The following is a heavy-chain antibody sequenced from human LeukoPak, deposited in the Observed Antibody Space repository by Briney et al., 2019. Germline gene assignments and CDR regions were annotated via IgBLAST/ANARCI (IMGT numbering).Heavy chain of an antibody. CDR3: ARGVMGGYGKSYYFDY. CDR1: GGFISSYY. Sequence: SETLSLTCTVSGGFISSYYWSWIRQPAGKGLEWIGRIYTSGSTNYNPSLKSRVTMSVDTSKNQFSLKLSSVTAADTAVYYCARGVMGGYGKSYYFDYWGQGTLVTVSS. D-gene: IGHD5-12*01. CDR2: IYTSGST. J-gene: IGHJ4*02. V-gene: IGHV4-4*07.